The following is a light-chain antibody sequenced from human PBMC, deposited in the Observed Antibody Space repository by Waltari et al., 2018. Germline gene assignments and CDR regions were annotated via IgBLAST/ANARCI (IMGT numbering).Light chain of an antibody. CDR1: QSIGRD. CDR2: SAT. Sequence: EILMTQSPATLSVSPGERATLSCRASQSIGRDLAWYQPRPGQAPRLLIYSATVRATGVPARFSASGSGTEFTLTISSLQSEDVAVYYCQHFNNWPPWAFGQGTKVEIK. CDR3: QHFNNWPPWA. V-gene: IGKV3-15*01. J-gene: IGKJ1*01.